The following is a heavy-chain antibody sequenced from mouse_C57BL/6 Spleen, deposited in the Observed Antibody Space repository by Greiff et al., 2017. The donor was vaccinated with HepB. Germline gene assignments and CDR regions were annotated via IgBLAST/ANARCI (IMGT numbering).Heavy chain of an antibody. CDR1: CSTFPGYW. V-gene: IGHV1-9*01. CDR2: LLPGSGST. CDR3: ARGYYGSSFLFAY. Sequence: VQLPQSGAALMTPGASVQLSCQAPCSTFPGYWIECVTPRPGPGLAWIGALLPGSGSTNYNEKFKGKATFTADTSSNTAYMQLSSLTTEDSAIYYCARGYYGSSFLFAYWGQGTLVTVSA. D-gene: IGHD1-1*01. J-gene: IGHJ3*01.